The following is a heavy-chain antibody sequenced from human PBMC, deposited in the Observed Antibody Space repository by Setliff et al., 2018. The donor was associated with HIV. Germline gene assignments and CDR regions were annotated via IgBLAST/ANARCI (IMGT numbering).Heavy chain of an antibody. CDR3: AKADDGAAAGPAP. V-gene: IGHV3-33*06. D-gene: IGHD6-13*01. Sequence: GGSLRLSCAASGFTFRSFGMHWVRQVPGKGLEWVAVIWYDGINKNYADSVRGRFTISRDNSRDTLYLEMSSLRVEDTALYYCAKADDGAAAGPAPWGQGTQVTSPQ. J-gene: IGHJ5*02. CDR2: IWYDGINK. CDR1: GFTFRSFG.